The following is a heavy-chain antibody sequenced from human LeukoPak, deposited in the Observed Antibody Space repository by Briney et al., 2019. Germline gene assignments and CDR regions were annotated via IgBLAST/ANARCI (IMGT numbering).Heavy chain of an antibody. CDR2: INPIGGTT. V-gene: IGHV1-46*01. CDR3: ARQQGLQNLNFDY. Sequence: GASVKVSCKASGYTFTSYYIHWVRQAPGQGLEWMGIINPIGGTTGYAQKFQGRVTLTRDMSTSTVYMELSSLRSDDTAVYYCARQQGLQNLNFDYWGQGTLVTVSS. D-gene: IGHD4-11*01. CDR1: GYTFTSYY. J-gene: IGHJ4*02.